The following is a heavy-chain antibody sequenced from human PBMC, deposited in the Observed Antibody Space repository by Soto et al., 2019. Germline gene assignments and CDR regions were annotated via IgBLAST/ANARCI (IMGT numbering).Heavy chain of an antibody. V-gene: IGHV1-69*13. CDR1: GGTFSSYA. CDR2: IIPIFGTA. D-gene: IGHD5-12*01. CDR3: ARERRYSGYDYSFWFDP. J-gene: IGHJ5*02. Sequence: GASVKVSCKASGGTFSSYAISWVRQAPGQGLEWMGGIIPIFGTANYAQKFQGRVTITADESASTAYMELSSLRSEDTAVYYCARERRYSGYDYSFWFDPWGQGTLVTVSS.